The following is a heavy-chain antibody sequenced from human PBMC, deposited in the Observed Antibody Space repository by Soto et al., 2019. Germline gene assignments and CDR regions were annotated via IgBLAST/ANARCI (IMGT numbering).Heavy chain of an antibody. V-gene: IGHV4-30-4*01. CDR3: ARAVGGHSSGWYVDY. J-gene: IGHJ4*02. Sequence: SETLSLTCTVSGGSISSGDYYWSWIRQPPGKGLEWIGYIYYSGSTYYNPSLKSRVTISVDTSKNQFSLKLSSVTAADTAVYYCARAVGGHSSGWYVDYWGQGTLVTVSS. CDR2: IYYSGST. CDR1: GGSISSGDYY. D-gene: IGHD6-19*01.